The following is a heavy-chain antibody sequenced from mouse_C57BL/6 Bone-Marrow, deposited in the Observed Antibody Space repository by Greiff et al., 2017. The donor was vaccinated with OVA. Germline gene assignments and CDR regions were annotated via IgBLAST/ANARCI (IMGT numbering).Heavy chain of an antibody. CDR1: GYAFSSSW. J-gene: IGHJ2*01. CDR2: IYPGDGDT. Sequence: VQLVESGPELVKPGASVKISCKASGYAFSSSWMNWVKQRPGKGLEWIGRIYPGDGDTNYNGKFKGKATLTADKSSSTASMQLSSLTSEDSAVYFCARDYYGSRGDYWGQGTTLTVSS. D-gene: IGHD1-1*01. CDR3: ARDYYGSRGDY. V-gene: IGHV1-82*01.